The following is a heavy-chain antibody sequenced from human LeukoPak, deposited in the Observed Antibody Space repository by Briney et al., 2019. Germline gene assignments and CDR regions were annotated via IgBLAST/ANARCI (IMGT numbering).Heavy chain of an antibody. V-gene: IGHV3-33*01. CDR3: ARDSCLIKTCLDY. J-gene: IGHJ4*02. CDR1: GFIFSHFG. CDR2: IQSDGSQK. D-gene: IGHD3-10*01. Sequence: QPGRSLRLSCATSGFIFSHFGMHWVRQAPGKGLEWVAAIQSDGSQKYFADSVKGRSTISGDKSKSTMYLQMDTLRAEDTAVYYCARDSCLIKTCLDYWGQGTLVTVSS.